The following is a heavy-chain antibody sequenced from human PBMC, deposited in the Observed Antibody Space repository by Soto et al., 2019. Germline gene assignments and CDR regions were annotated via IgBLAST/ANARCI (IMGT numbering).Heavy chain of an antibody. CDR3: AKDKVVLMVYAAFDY. CDR2: ISGSGGST. Sequence: EVQLLESGGGLVQPGGSLRLSCAASVFTFSSYAMSWVRQAPGKGLEWVSAISGSGGSTYYADSVKGRFTISRDNSMNTLYLQMNSLRAEDTAVYYCAKDKVVLMVYAAFDYWGQGTLVTVSS. CDR1: VFTFSSYA. V-gene: IGHV3-23*01. D-gene: IGHD2-8*01. J-gene: IGHJ4*02.